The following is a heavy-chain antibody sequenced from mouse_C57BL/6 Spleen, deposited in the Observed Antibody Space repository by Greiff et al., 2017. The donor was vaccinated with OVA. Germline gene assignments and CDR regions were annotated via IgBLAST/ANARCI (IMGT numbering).Heavy chain of an antibody. CDR2: IHPNSGST. J-gene: IGHJ4*01. D-gene: IGHD2-2*01. CDR3: ARSGSDYGYDDYAMDY. V-gene: IGHV1-64*01. Sequence: QVHVKQPGAELVKPGASVKLSCKASGYTFTSYWMHWVKQRPGQGLEWIGMIHPNSGSTNYNEKFKSQAPLTVDKSSSTAYMQLSSRTSEDAAVDYCARSGSDYGYDDYAMDYWGQGTSVTVSS. CDR1: GYTFTSYW.